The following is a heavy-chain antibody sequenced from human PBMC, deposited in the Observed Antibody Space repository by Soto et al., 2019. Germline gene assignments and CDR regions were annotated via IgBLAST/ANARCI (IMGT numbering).Heavy chain of an antibody. CDR2: ISWNSGSI. CDR3: AKGVAAWGFFDY. D-gene: IGHD2-15*01. Sequence: EAQLVESGGGLVQPGRSLRLSCAASGFTFDDYAMHWVRQAPGKGLEWVSGISWNSGSIGYADSVKGRFTISRDNAKNSLYLQMNSLRAEDTALYYCAKGVAAWGFFDYWGQGTLVTVSS. V-gene: IGHV3-9*01. J-gene: IGHJ4*02. CDR1: GFTFDDYA.